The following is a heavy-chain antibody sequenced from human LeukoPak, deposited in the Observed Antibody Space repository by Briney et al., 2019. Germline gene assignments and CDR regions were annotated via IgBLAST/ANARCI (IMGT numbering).Heavy chain of an antibody. CDR2: IYYSGST. V-gene: IGHV4-39*01. Sequence: SETLSLTCTVSGGSISSSSYYWGWIHQPPGKGLEWIGSIYYSGSTYYNPSLKSRVTISVDTSKNQFSLKLSSVTAADTAAYYCARHRPRIAVAFAFDIWGQGTMVTVSS. D-gene: IGHD6-19*01. CDR3: ARHRPRIAVAFAFDI. J-gene: IGHJ3*02. CDR1: GGSISSSSYY.